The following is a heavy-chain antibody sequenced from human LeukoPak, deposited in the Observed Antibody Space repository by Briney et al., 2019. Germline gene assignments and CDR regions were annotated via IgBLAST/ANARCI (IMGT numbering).Heavy chain of an antibody. V-gene: IGHV3-30*01. CDR3: ARYLFSDFYFDH. CDR2: ISIDGNNP. CDR1: GFTFSTSA. J-gene: IGHJ4*02. D-gene: IGHD2-21*01. Sequence: PGGSLRLSCAASGFTFSTSAVHWIRQAPGRGLEWVAVISIDGNNPYYADTVKGRFTISRDNSKNTLYLQMTCLKTEDTAVYFCARYLFSDFYFDHWGQGTLVTVSS.